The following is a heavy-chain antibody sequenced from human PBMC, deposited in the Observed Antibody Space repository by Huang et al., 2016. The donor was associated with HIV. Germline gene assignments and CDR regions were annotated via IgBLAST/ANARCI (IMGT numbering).Heavy chain of an antibody. CDR2: VYSDGNT. CDR3: AKIGGSDYYYYYYMDV. CDR1: GFTASANY. V-gene: IGHV3-53*02. D-gene: IGHD3-16*01. Sequence: EVQLVETGGGLIQPGGSLKLSCAASGFTASANYMSWVRQAPGKGLEWCSIVYSDGNTFYADSVKGRFIISRDNSKNTMYLQMTSLRAEDTAVYYCAKIGGSDYYYYYYMDVWGKGATVTVSS. J-gene: IGHJ6*03.